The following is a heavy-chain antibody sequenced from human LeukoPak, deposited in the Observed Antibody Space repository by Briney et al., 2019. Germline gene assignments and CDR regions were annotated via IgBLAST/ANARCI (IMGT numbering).Heavy chain of an antibody. J-gene: IGHJ4*02. D-gene: IGHD6-19*01. CDR2: INAGNGNT. CDR1: GYTFTSYA. CDR3: ARNYSSGWFDY. V-gene: IGHV1-3*01. Sequence: ASVKVSCTASGYTFTSYAMHWVRQAPGQRLEWMGWINAGNGNTKYSQKFQGRVTITRDTSASTAYMELSSLRSEDTAVYYCARNYSSGWFDYWGQGTLVTVSS.